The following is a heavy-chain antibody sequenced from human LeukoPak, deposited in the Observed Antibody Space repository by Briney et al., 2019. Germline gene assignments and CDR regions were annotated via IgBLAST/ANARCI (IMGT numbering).Heavy chain of an antibody. Sequence: ASVKVSCKASGYTFTGYYMHWVRQAPGQGLEWMGWINPNSGGTNYAQKFQGRVTMTRDTSISTAYMELSRLRSDDTAVYYCARDRQSSGWYHQVTNWLDPWGQGTLVTVSS. J-gene: IGHJ5*02. CDR2: INPNSGGT. V-gene: IGHV1-2*02. CDR3: ARDRQSSGWYHQVTNWLDP. CDR1: GYTFTGYY. D-gene: IGHD6-19*01.